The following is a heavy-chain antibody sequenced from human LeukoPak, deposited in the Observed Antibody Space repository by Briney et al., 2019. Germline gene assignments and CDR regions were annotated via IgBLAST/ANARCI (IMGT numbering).Heavy chain of an antibody. D-gene: IGHD3-16*01. J-gene: IGHJ3*02. CDR3: ARDKGGGGAFDI. CDR1: TFTVYTYY. Sequence: GGPLRLSCAASTFTVYTYYMSWVRQAPGKGLEWVSVIYSDGSTYYADSVKGRFTISRDNSKNTLYLQMNSLRAEDTAMYYCARDKGGGGAFDIWGQGTMVTVSS. V-gene: IGHV3-53*01. CDR2: IYSDGST.